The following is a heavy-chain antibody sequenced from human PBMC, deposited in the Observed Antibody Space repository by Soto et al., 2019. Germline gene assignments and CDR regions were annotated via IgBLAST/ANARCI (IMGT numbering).Heavy chain of an antibody. CDR1: GFTFGSYA. V-gene: IGHV3-23*01. CDR2: ISDSGST. Sequence: GGSLRLSCAASGFTFGSYAMSWVRQAPGKGLEWVSGISDSGSTYYADSVKGRFTISRDNSKNTLYLQMNSLRAEDTAVYYCARGPLYSSSWPYWFDPWGQGTLVTVSS. J-gene: IGHJ5*02. D-gene: IGHD6-13*01. CDR3: ARGPLYSSSWPYWFDP.